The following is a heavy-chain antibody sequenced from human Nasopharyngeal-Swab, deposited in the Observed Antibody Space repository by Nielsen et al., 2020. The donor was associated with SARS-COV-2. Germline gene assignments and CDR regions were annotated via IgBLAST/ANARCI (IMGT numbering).Heavy chain of an antibody. Sequence: GESLKISCAASGFTFSSYRMNWVRQAPGQVLEWVSSISSSSSYIYYADSVKGRFTISRDNAKNSLYLQMNSLRAEDTAVYYCARGAYDYVWGSYRPIDYWGQGTLVTVSS. CDR1: GFTFSSYR. CDR3: ARGAYDYVWGSYRPIDY. D-gene: IGHD3-16*02. J-gene: IGHJ4*02. CDR2: ISSSSSYI. V-gene: IGHV3-21*01.